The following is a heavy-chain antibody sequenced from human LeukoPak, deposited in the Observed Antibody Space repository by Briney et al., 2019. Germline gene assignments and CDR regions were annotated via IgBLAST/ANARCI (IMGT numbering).Heavy chain of an antibody. CDR2: ISSSGSTI. CDR1: GFTFSSYE. CDR3: ARDPGGSYYGMDV. D-gene: IGHD3-16*01. V-gene: IGHV3-48*03. Sequence: GGSLRLSCAASGFTFSSYEMNWVRQAPGKGLEGVSYISSSGSTIYYADSLKGRFTISTDNAKNSRYLQMNSLRAEDTAVYYCARDPGGSYYGMDVWGQGTTVTVSS. J-gene: IGHJ6*02.